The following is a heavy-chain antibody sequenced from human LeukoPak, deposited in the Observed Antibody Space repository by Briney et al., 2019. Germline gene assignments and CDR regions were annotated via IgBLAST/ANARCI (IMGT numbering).Heavy chain of an antibody. D-gene: IGHD6-6*01. J-gene: IGHJ4*02. Sequence: GGSLRLSCAASGFTFSSYSMNWVRQAPGKGLEWVSSISSSSSYIYYADSVKGRFTISRDNAKNSLYLQMNSLRAEDTAVYYCAKGDSSSSPFDYWGQGTLVTVSS. CDR3: AKGDSSSSPFDY. CDR1: GFTFSSYS. CDR2: ISSSSSYI. V-gene: IGHV3-21*01.